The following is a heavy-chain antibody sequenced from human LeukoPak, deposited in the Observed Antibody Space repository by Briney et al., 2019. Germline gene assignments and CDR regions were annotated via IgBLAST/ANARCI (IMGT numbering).Heavy chain of an antibody. V-gene: IGHV3-30*18. Sequence: PGGSLRLSCVGSGFTFSDYAIHWVRQAPGKGLEWVAVSAHDEVGKQFADSVKGRFTLSRDNSRDSVHLQMNRLRDEDTAVYYCAKDRGYGEHVPFESWGQGSLVTVSS. CDR1: GFTFSDYA. D-gene: IGHD4/OR15-4a*01. J-gene: IGHJ4*02. CDR3: AKDRGYGEHVPFES. CDR2: SAHDEVGK.